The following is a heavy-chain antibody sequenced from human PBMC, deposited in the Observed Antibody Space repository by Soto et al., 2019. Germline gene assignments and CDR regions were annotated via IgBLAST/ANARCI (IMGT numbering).Heavy chain of an antibody. Sequence: QVQLVQSGAEVKKPGASVRISCRASGYSFTSTYVHWVRQAPGQGPEWMGIINPAGGTTYYAQKFQGRSTIASDTSTDTVFMDLNDLTSEDTAVYFCALKVVTYYDNWGQGTLLTVSP. CDR3: ALKVVTYYDN. V-gene: IGHV1-46*01. CDR2: INPAGGTT. CDR1: GYSFTSTY. J-gene: IGHJ4*02. D-gene: IGHD2-21*02.